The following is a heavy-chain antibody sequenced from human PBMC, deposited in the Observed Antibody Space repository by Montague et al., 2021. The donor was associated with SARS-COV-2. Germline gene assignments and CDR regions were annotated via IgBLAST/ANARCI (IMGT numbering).Heavy chain of an antibody. J-gene: IGHJ4*02. CDR2: INHSGRT. V-gene: IGHV4-34*01. Sequence: SETLSLTCAVYGGSFSGYYWSWIRQPPEKGLEWIGEINHSGRTNNNPSLKSRVIISVDTSKNQFSLKLSSVTAADTAVYYCARMGNSVWGVTVSAELDFWGQGILVIVSS. D-gene: IGHD3-16*01. CDR1: GGSFSGYY. CDR3: ARMGNSVWGVTVSAELDF.